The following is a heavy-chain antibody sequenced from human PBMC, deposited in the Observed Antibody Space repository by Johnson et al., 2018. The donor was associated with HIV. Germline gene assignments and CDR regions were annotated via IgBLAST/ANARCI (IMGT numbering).Heavy chain of an antibody. Sequence: VQLVESGGGLVQPGRSLRLSCAASGFTFDDYAMHWVRQAPGKGLEWVSGISWNSGSIGYADSVKGRFTISRDNAKNSLYLQMNSLSAEDTAVYYCARDFSWSGTFDIWGQGTMVTVSS. D-gene: IGHD6-13*01. CDR2: ISWNSGSI. J-gene: IGHJ3*02. V-gene: IGHV3-9*01. CDR3: ARDFSWSGTFDI. CDR1: GFTFDDYA.